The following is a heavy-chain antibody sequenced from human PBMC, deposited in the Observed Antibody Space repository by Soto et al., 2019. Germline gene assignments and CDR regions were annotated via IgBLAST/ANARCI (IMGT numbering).Heavy chain of an antibody. CDR1: GDSITSNSYF. CDR3: ARHGTYCSGARCYSSFFDY. J-gene: IGHJ4*02. Sequence: SETLSLTCTVSGDSITSNSYFWAWIRQPPGKGLEWIGYIYYSGSTNYNPSLKSRVTISVDTSKNQFSLKLSSVTAADTALYYCARHGTYCSGARCYSSFFDYWGQGTQVTVSS. D-gene: IGHD2-15*01. CDR2: IYYSGST. V-gene: IGHV4-61*05.